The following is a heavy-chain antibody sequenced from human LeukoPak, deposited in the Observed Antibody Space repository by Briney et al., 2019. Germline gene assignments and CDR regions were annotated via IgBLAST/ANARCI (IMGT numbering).Heavy chain of an antibody. CDR1: GGSMNNYY. V-gene: IGHV4-59*01. CDR3: ARRDWGYSYAMDV. Sequence: SETLSLTCTVSGGSMNNYYWSWIRQPPGRGLEWIGYMFYSGRPNYIPSLESRVTISLDTSKKQFSLKLSSVTAADTAVYYCARRDWGYSYAMDVWGQGTTVTVSS. CDR2: MFYSGRP. D-gene: IGHD7-27*01. J-gene: IGHJ6*02.